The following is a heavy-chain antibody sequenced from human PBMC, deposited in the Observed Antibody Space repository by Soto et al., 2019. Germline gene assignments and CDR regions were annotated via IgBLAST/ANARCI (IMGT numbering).Heavy chain of an antibody. Sequence: GGSLRLSCAASGFTFSSYAMSWVRQAPGKGLEWVSAISGSGGSTYYADSVKGRFTISRDNSKNTLYLQMNSLRAEDTAVYHCAKDQWFGELTGPFEPWGQGTLVTLSS. V-gene: IGHV3-23*01. CDR3: AKDQWFGELTGPFEP. D-gene: IGHD3-10*01. CDR2: ISGSGGST. CDR1: GFTFSSYA. J-gene: IGHJ5*02.